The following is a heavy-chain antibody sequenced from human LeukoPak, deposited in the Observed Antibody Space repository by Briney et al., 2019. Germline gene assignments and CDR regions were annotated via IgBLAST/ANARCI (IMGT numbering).Heavy chain of an antibody. CDR1: GGSISSYY. V-gene: IGHV4-59*01. D-gene: IGHD3-22*01. CDR2: IYYSGST. Sequence: SETLSLTCTVSGGSISSYYWSWIRQPPGKGLEWIGYIYYSGSTNYNPSLKSRVTISVDTSKNQFSLKLSSVTAADTAVYYCARVTISSGYYLFDYWGQGTLVTVSS. CDR3: ARVTISSGYYLFDY. J-gene: IGHJ4*02.